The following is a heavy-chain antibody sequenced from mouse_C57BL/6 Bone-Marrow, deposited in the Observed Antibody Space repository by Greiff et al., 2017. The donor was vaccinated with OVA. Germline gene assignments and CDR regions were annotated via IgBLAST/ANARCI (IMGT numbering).Heavy chain of an antibody. Sequence: QVQLQQSGAELARPGASVKLSCKASGYTFTSYGISWVKQSTGQGLEWIGEIYPRSGNTYYTEKFKGKATLTADKSSSTAYMELRSLTSEDSAVYFCARLDWDRAYWGQGTLVTVSA. J-gene: IGHJ3*01. CDR3: ARLDWDRAY. CDR1: GYTFTSYG. CDR2: IYPRSGNT. D-gene: IGHD4-1*01. V-gene: IGHV1-81*01.